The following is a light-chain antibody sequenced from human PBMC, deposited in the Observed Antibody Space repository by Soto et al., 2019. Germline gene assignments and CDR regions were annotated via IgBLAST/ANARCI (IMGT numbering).Light chain of an antibody. V-gene: IGLV2-14*01. CDR1: SSDVGGYNY. CDR3: SSYTSSSTLV. J-gene: IGLJ2*01. Sequence: QSALTQPASVSGSPGQSITISCTGTSSDVGGYNYVSWYQQHPGKAPKLMIYXVSNRXSGVSNRFSGSKSGNTASLTISGLQAEDEADYYCSSYTSSSTLVFGGGTKLTVL. CDR2: XVS.